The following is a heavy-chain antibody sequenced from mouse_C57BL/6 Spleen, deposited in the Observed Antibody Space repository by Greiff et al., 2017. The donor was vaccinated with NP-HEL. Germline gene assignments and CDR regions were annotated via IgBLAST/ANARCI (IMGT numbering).Heavy chain of an antibody. Sequence: EVMLVESGGGLVQPGGSLSLSCAASGFTFTDYYMSWVRQPPGKALEWLGFIRNKANGYTPAYSASVQGRFTISRDNSQRILYLQMNALRAEDRATYDCARPIYYDSSWFAYWGQGTLVTVSA. CDR2: IRNKANGYTP. V-gene: IGHV7-3*01. CDR3: ARPIYYDSSWFAY. J-gene: IGHJ3*01. CDR1: GFTFTDYY. D-gene: IGHD2-4*01.